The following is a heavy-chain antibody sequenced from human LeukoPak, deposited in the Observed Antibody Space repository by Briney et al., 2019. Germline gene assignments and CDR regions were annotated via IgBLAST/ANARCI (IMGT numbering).Heavy chain of an antibody. Sequence: GGSLRLSCAASGFTFSSYAMSWVRQAPGKGLEWVSAISGSGGSTYYADSVKGRFTISRDNSKNTLYLRMNSLRAEDTAVYYCAKDREYYDSSGYFDYWGQGTLVTVSS. V-gene: IGHV3-23*01. D-gene: IGHD3-22*01. J-gene: IGHJ4*02. CDR3: AKDREYYDSSGYFDY. CDR1: GFTFSSYA. CDR2: ISGSGGST.